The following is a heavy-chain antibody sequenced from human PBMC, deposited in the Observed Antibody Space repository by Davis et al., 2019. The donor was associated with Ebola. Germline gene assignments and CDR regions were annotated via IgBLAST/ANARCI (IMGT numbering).Heavy chain of an antibody. D-gene: IGHD2-2*01. CDR3: ARPVASSTSPVPHDY. Sequence: PGGSLRLSCAASGFTFSSYSMNWVRQAPGKGLEWVSSISSSSSYIYYADSVKGRFTISRDNAKNSLYLQMNSLRAEDTAVYYCARPVASSTSPVPHDYWGQGTLVTVSS. CDR2: ISSSSSYI. CDR1: GFTFSSYS. J-gene: IGHJ4*02. V-gene: IGHV3-21*01.